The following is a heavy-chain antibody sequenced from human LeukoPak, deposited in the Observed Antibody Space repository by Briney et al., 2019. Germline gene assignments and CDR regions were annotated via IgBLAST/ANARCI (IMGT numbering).Heavy chain of an antibody. J-gene: IGHJ4*02. Sequence: PSETLSLTCAVYGGSFSGYYWSWIRQPPGKGLEWIGTHSHSGSAYYNPSLRSRITMSLDTSENQLSLKLYSVTAADTAIYYCARYQTGTMFAVWGQGTLVTISS. CDR2: HSHSGSA. CDR1: GGSFSGYY. V-gene: IGHV4-34*10. D-gene: IGHD1/OR15-1a*01. CDR3: ARYQTGTMFAV.